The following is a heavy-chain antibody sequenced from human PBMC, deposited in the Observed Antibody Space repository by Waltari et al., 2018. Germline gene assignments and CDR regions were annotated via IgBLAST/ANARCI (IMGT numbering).Heavy chain of an antibody. V-gene: IGHV1-3*01. CDR2: INAGNGNK. CDR1: GYTFTSYA. Sequence: QVQLVQSGAEVKKPGASVKVSCKASGYTFTSYAMHWVRQAPGQRLEWMGWINAGNGNKKYSQKCQGRVTITRDTSASTAYMELSSLRAEDTAVYYCARSSGSSSWDYFDYWGQGTLVTVSS. CDR3: ARSSGSSSWDYFDY. D-gene: IGHD6-13*01. J-gene: IGHJ4*02.